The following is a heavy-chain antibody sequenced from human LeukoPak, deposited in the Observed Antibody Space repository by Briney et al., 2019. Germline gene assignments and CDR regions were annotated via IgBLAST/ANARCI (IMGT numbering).Heavy chain of an antibody. J-gene: IGHJ4*02. CDR3: ARVGDYYDSSGYLL. Sequence: GGSLRLSCAASGFTFSSYEMNRVRQAPGKGLEWVSYISSSGSTIYYADSVKGRFTISRDNAKNSLYLQMNSLRAEDTAVYYCARVGDYYDSSGYLLWGQGTLVTVSS. CDR2: ISSSGSTI. D-gene: IGHD3-22*01. CDR1: GFTFSSYE. V-gene: IGHV3-48*03.